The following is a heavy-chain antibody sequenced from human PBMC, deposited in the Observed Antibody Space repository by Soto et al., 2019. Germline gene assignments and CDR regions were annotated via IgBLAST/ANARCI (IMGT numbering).Heavy chain of an antibody. CDR3: ATSTGDY. J-gene: IGHJ4*02. CDR1: GFNVSSKY. Sequence: EVQLVESGGGLVQPGGSLRLSCAASGFNVSSKYLSWVRQAPGKGLEWVSVIYSGGNTYYADSVKGRFTISRHNSRNTLFLQMHSLRTGDTAVYYCATSTGDYWGRGTLVTVSS. V-gene: IGHV3-53*04. CDR2: IYSGGNT.